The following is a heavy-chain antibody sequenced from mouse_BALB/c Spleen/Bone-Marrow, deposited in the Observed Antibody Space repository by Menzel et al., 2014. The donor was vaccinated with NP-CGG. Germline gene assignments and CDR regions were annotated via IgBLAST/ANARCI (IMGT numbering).Heavy chain of an antibody. CDR3: TRNSYGSRQFGH. Sequence: AQLQQPGAELVKPGASVKLSCTASGFNIKDTYMHWVKQRPEQGLEWIGRIDPAKGNTKYDPKFQGKATITADPSSNTPYLQLSRLTSDDTAFYCGTRNSYGSRQFGHWGQGTLVTVSA. J-gene: IGHJ3*01. CDR1: GFNIKDTY. V-gene: IGHV14-3*02. D-gene: IGHD1-1*01. CDR2: IDPAKGNT.